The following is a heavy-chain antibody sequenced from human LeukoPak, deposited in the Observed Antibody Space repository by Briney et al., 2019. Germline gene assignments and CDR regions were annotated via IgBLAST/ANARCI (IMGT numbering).Heavy chain of an antibody. J-gene: IGHJ3*02. D-gene: IGHD5-18*01. V-gene: IGHV4-4*02. CDR1: GTSISLSNW. CDR3: ARILGLEGAFDI. CDR2: IYHSGST. Sequence: SETLSLTCAVSGTSISLSNWWTWVRQPPGKGLEWIGEIYHSGSTNYNPSLKSRVTISVDTSKNQFSLKLSSVTAADTAVYYCARILGLEGAFDIWGQGTMVTVSS.